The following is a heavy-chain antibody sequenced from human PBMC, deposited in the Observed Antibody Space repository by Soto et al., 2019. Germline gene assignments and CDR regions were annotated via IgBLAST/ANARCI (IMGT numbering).Heavy chain of an antibody. D-gene: IGHD2-2*01. CDR3: ARRRHLFSSTSCYVYGMDV. Sequence: QVQLVQSGAEVKKPGSSVKVSCKASGGTFSSYAISWVRQAPGQGLEWMGGIIPIFGTANYAQKFQGRVTITADESTSQAYMELSSLRSEDTAVYYCARRRHLFSSTSCYVYGMDVWGQGTTVTVSS. CDR1: GGTFSSYA. V-gene: IGHV1-69*01. J-gene: IGHJ6*02. CDR2: IIPIFGTA.